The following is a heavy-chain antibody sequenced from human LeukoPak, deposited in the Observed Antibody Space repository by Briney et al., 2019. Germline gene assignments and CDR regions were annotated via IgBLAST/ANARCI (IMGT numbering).Heavy chain of an antibody. CDR1: GSTFSSYW. Sequence: PGGSLRLSCAASGSTFSSYWMSWVRQAPGKGLEWVANIKQDGSEKYYVDSVKGRFTISRDNAKNSLYLQMNSLRDEDTAVYYCARDPYSGSYGDYYYYYMDVWGKGTTVTISS. CDR2: IKQDGSEK. V-gene: IGHV3-7*01. CDR3: ARDPYSGSYGDYYYYYMDV. J-gene: IGHJ6*03. D-gene: IGHD1-26*01.